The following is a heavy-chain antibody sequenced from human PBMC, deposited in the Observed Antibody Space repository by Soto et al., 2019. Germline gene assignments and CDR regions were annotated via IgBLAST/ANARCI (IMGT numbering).Heavy chain of an antibody. Sequence: GGSLRLSCAASGFTFSSYSMNWVRQSPGKGLEWVSYISSSSSTIYYADSVKGRFTISRDNAKNSLYLQMNSLRAEDTAVYYCARDDSSGGAFDIWGQGTIVTVSS. V-gene: IGHV3-48*01. D-gene: IGHD6-19*01. CDR3: ARDDSSGGAFDI. CDR1: GFTFSSYS. CDR2: ISSSSSTI. J-gene: IGHJ3*02.